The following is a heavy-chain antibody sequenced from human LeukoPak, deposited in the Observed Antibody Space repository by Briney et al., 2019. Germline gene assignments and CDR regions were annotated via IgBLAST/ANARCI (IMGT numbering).Heavy chain of an antibody. J-gene: IGHJ4*02. CDR1: GFTFSSYA. CDR2: ISGSGGIT. D-gene: IGHD1-26*01. CDR3: AKGDTTWELPHDY. Sequence: GGSLRLSCAASGFTFSSYAMSWVRQAPGKGLEWISAISGSGGITSYADSVKGRFTISRDNSKNTLYLQMNSLRAEDTAVYYCAKGDTTWELPHDYWGQGTLVTVSS. V-gene: IGHV3-23*01.